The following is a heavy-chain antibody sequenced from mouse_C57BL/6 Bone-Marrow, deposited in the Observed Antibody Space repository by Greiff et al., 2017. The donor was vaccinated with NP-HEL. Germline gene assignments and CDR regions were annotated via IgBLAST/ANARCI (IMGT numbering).Heavy chain of an antibody. J-gene: IGHJ4*01. D-gene: IGHD1-1*01. Sequence: QVQLKQSGAELVKPGASVKISCKASGYAFSSYWMNWVKERPGKGLEWIGQIYPGDGDTKYNGKFKGKATLTADKPSSTAYMQVSSLTSEDSAVYFCARGDYGSSRFGYAMDYWGQGTSVTVSS. CDR1: GYAFSSYW. CDR2: IYPGDGDT. V-gene: IGHV1-80*01. CDR3: ARGDYGSSRFGYAMDY.